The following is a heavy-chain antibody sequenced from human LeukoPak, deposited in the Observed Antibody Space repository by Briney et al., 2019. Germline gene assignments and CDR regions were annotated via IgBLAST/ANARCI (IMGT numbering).Heavy chain of an antibody. J-gene: IGHJ5*02. CDR1: GFIFSSYR. Sequence: GGSLRLSCAASGFIFSSYRTNWVRQAPGKGLEWVGFIRGKAYGGTTEYAASVKGRFTISRDDSKSIAYLQMNSLKTEDTAVYYCTRVGAMNWFDPWGQGTLVTVSS. CDR3: TRVGAMNWFDP. V-gene: IGHV3-49*04. D-gene: IGHD1-26*01. CDR2: IRGKAYGGTT.